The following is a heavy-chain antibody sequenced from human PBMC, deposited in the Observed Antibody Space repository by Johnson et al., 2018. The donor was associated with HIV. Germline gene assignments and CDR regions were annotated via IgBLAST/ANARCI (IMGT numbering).Heavy chain of an antibody. CDR3: ARVGYSLDAFDI. V-gene: IGHV3-30*02. Sequence: QVQLVESGGGVVQPGGSLRLSCAASGFTFSSYGMHWVRQAPGKGLEWVAFIRSDGSNKYYADSVKGRFTISRDNSKKTLYLQMNSLGAEDTAVYYCARVGYSLDAFDIWGQGTMVTVSS. CDR2: IRSDGSNK. J-gene: IGHJ3*02. D-gene: IGHD2-21*01. CDR1: GFTFSSYG.